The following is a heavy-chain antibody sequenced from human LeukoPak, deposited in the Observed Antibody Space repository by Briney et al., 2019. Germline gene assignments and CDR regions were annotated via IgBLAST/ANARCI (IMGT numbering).Heavy chain of an antibody. CDR1: GFTFGDYA. D-gene: IGHD4-17*01. V-gene: IGHV3-49*03. CDR2: IRSKTYGGTT. Sequence: GESLRLSCTASGFTFGDYAMNWFRQAPGKGLEWIGFIRSKTYGGTTEYAASVKGRFTISRDDSKCIAYLQMNSLKTEDTAVYYCARSRTTVTTSIFAWGQGTLVIVSS. CDR3: ARSRTTVTTSIFA. J-gene: IGHJ5*02.